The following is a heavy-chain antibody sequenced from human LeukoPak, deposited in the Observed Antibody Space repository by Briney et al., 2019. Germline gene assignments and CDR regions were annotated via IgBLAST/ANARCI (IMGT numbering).Heavy chain of an antibody. J-gene: IGHJ5*02. CDR2: IYYSGST. D-gene: IGHD2-15*01. Sequence: SETLSLTCTVSGGSISSYYWSWIRQPPGKGLEWIGYIYYSGSTNYNPSLKSRVTISVDTSKNQFSLKLSSVTAADTAVYYCASSPSRYCSGGSCPNWFDPWGQGTLVTVSS. V-gene: IGHV4-59*01. CDR3: ASSPSRYCSGGSCPNWFDP. CDR1: GGSISSYY.